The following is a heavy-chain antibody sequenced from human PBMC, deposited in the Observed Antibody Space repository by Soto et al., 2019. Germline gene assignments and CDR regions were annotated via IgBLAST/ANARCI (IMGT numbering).Heavy chain of an antibody. CDR3: ARDGVPPPKVGATGGEPLVAFDI. V-gene: IGHV1-18*04. D-gene: IGHD1-26*01. CDR1: GYTFTSYG. Sequence: QVQLVQSGAEVKKPGASVKVSCKASGYTFTSYGISWVRQAPGQGLEWMGWISAYNGNTNYAQKLQGRVTMTTDTSKSTAYMELRSLRYDDTAVYYCARDGVPPPKVGATGGEPLVAFDIWGQGTMVTVSS. J-gene: IGHJ3*02. CDR2: ISAYNGNT.